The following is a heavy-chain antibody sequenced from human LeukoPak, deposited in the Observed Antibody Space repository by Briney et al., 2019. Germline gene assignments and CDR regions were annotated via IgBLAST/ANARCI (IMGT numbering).Heavy chain of an antibody. D-gene: IGHD5-18*01. Sequence: SETLSLTCTVSGGSISSSSYYWGWIRQPPGKGLGWSGNIYYSGSTYYNPSLKSRVAISVGTSKNQFSLKLSSVTAADTAVYYCARTRGYSYEVDYWGQGTLVTVSS. CDR3: ARTRGYSYEVDY. J-gene: IGHJ4*02. V-gene: IGHV4-39*01. CDR2: IYYSGST. CDR1: GGSISSSSYY.